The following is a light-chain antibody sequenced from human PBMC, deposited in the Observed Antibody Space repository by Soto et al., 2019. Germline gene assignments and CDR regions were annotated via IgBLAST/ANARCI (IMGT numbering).Light chain of an antibody. CDR2: AAS. Sequence: DLPLTQSPSFLSASVGDRVTITCRASQVISSYLAWYQQKPGKAPKLLIYAASTLQNGVPSRFSGSGSGTEFTLTISSLQPEDFATYYCQQLETFGQGTKVEIK. V-gene: IGKV1-9*01. CDR3: QQLET. J-gene: IGKJ1*01. CDR1: QVISSY.